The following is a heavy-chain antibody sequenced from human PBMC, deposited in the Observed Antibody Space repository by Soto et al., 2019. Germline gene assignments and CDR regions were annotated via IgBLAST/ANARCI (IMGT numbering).Heavy chain of an antibody. Sequence: GGSLRLSCAASGFTFSNYAMSWVRQPPGKGLEWVSTFTRNGNTYYADSVKGRFTISRDNSKNTLSLQMDSLRAEDTAVYYCAREFAPGSPNYDPWGQGTLVTVSS. CDR3: AREFAPGSPNYDP. CDR1: GFTFSNYA. V-gene: IGHV3-23*01. D-gene: IGHD3-10*01. CDR2: FTRNGNT. J-gene: IGHJ5*02.